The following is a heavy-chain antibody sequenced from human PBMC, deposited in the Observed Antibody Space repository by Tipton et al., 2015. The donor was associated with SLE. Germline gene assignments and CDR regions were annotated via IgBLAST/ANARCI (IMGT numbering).Heavy chain of an antibody. V-gene: IGHV4-39*07. CDR3: VRAAGPDAFDI. CDR2: IYHSGST. J-gene: IGHJ3*02. D-gene: IGHD6-13*01. Sequence: TLSLTCTVSGGSISSGDYYWSWIRQPPGRGLEWIGSIYHSGSTYYNPSLKSRVTISVDTSKNQFSLKLSSVTAADTAVYYCVRAAGPDAFDIWGQGTMVTVSS. CDR1: GGSISSGDYY.